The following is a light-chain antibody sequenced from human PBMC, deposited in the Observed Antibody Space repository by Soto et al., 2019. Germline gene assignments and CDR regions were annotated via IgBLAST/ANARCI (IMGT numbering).Light chain of an antibody. V-gene: IGLV2-14*01. J-gene: IGLJ1*01. Sequence: QSVLTQPASVSGSPGQSITISCTGTSSDVGGYNYVSWYQQHPGKAPKLMIYEVSNRPSGVSNRFSGSKSGNTASLTISGLQADDEADYYCSSYTSSSTLDVFGTGTKVIVL. CDR1: SSDVGGYNY. CDR2: EVS. CDR3: SSYTSSSTLDV.